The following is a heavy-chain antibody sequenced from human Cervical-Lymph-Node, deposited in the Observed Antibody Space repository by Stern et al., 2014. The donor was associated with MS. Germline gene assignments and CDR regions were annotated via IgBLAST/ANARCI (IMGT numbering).Heavy chain of an antibody. J-gene: IGHJ6*02. Sequence: MQLVESGPEVKRPGTSVRVSCKASGFTFPSSSMQWVRQARGQRLEWIGFIAADNADARYSQKLHDRVTISRVMTTSAVNVGLSSLRSDDTAVYYCAAEGEDIRSGIYHYTGMDVWGQGTTVTVSS. CDR3: AAEGEDIRSGIYHYTGMDV. D-gene: IGHD3-10*01. CDR2: IAADNADA. V-gene: IGHV1-58*02. CDR1: GFTFPSSS.